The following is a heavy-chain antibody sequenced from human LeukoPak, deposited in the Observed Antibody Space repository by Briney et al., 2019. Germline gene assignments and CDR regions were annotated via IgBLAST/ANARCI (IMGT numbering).Heavy chain of an antibody. J-gene: IGHJ3*02. CDR2: ISSSGSTI. D-gene: IGHD3-10*01. CDR3: ASPVLLWFGELLSSWTDAFDI. Sequence: GSLRPSCAASGFTFSDYYMSWIRQAPGKGLEWVSYISSSGSTIYYADSVKGRFTISRDNAKNSLYLQMNSLRAEDTAVYYCASPVLLWFGELLSSWTDAFDIWGQGTMVTVSS. CDR1: GFTFSDYY. V-gene: IGHV3-11*01.